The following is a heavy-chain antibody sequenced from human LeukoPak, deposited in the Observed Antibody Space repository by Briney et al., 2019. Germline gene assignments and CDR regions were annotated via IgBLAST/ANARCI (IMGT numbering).Heavy chain of an antibody. V-gene: IGHV3-30*18. CDR1: GFTFSSYG. D-gene: IGHD3-16*02. Sequence: GGSLRPSCAASGFTFSSYGMHWVRQAPGKGLEWVAVISYDGSNKYYADSVKGRFTISRDNSKNTLYLQMNILRAEDTAVYYCAKVLLRLGELSPFDYWGQGTLVTVSS. J-gene: IGHJ4*02. CDR3: AKVLLRLGELSPFDY. CDR2: ISYDGSNK.